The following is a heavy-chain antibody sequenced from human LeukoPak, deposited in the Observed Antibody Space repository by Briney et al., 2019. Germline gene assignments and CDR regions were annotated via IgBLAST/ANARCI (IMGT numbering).Heavy chain of an antibody. Sequence: ASVKVSCKASGDSLTELSMHWVRQAPGKGLEWMGGFDPEDGETIYAQKFQGRVTMTEDTSTDTAYMELSSLRSEDTAVYYCATYDFWSGRHWFDPWGQGTLVTVSS. D-gene: IGHD3-3*01. CDR3: ATYDFWSGRHWFDP. CDR1: GDSLTELS. V-gene: IGHV1-24*01. CDR2: FDPEDGET. J-gene: IGHJ5*02.